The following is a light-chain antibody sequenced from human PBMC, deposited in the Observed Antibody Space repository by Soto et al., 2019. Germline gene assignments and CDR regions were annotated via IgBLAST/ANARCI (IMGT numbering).Light chain of an antibody. Sequence: QPVLTQPPSASGTPGQRVTLSCSGSSSNIGSNTVNWYQLLPGTAPQLLIFNNNQRPSGVPDRFSGSKSGSSASLAISGLQSEDEAAYYCAAWDDSRNGQVVFGGGTKLTVL. V-gene: IGLV1-44*01. CDR2: NNN. CDR3: AAWDDSRNGQVV. CDR1: SSNIGSNT. J-gene: IGLJ2*01.